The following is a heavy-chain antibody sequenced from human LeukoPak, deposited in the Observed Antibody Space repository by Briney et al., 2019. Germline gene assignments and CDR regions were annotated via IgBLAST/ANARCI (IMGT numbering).Heavy chain of an antibody. Sequence: GESLRLSCAASGFTFSNYAMSWVRQAPGKGLEWVSGITGRSTYYADSVKGRFTISRDISKNTLYVQMHSLRAEDTAVYYCARDEVTTPRDWGQGTLVTVSS. D-gene: IGHD4-17*01. V-gene: IGHV3-23*01. J-gene: IGHJ4*02. CDR1: GFTFSNYA. CDR2: ITGRST. CDR3: ARDEVTTPRD.